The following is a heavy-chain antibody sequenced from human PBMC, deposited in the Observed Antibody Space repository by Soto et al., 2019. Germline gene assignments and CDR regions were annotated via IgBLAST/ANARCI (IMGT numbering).Heavy chain of an antibody. J-gene: IGHJ6*03. Sequence: GGSLRLSCAASGFTFSSYWMSWVRQAPGKGLEWVANIKQDGSEKYYVDSVKGRFTISRDNAKNSLYLQMNSLRAEDTAVYYCARDQEITGTRTYWWYYYYYMDAWGKGTTVTVSS. CDR2: IKQDGSEK. CDR1: GFTFSSYW. D-gene: IGHD1-7*01. CDR3: ARDQEITGTRTYWWYYYYYMDA. V-gene: IGHV3-7*01.